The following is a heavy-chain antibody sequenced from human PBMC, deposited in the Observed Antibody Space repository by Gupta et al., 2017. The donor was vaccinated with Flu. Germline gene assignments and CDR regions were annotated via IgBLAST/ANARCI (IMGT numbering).Heavy chain of an antibody. V-gene: IGHV4-59*12. Sequence: SDYWGWIRRPPGKGVEWIGYIYYSGSTNYNPSLKSGVTISVDTSKNQCSLKLSSVTAADTAVYYCARFGLPAADKWWFDPWGQGTLVTVSS. D-gene: IGHD2-2*01. CDR2: IYYSGST. J-gene: IGHJ5*02. CDR1: SDY. CDR3: ARFGLPAADKWWFDP.